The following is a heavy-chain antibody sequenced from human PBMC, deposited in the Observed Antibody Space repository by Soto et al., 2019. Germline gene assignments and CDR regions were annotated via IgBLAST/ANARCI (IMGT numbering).Heavy chain of an antibody. Sequence: GGSLRLSCAASGFTVSSNYMTWVRQAPGRGLEWVSVIFAAGDTYYADSVKGRFTISRDNSKNTLFLQMNSLRAEDTAIYYCARVEMSTIGFDYWGQGTLVTVS. CDR1: GFTVSSNY. CDR2: IFAAGDT. J-gene: IGHJ4*02. V-gene: IGHV3-53*01. CDR3: ARVEMSTIGFDY.